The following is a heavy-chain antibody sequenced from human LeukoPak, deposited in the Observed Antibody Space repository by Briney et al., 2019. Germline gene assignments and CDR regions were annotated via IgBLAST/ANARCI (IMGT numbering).Heavy chain of an antibody. CDR2: ISWNSGSI. V-gene: IGHV3-9*02. D-gene: IGHD3-10*01. J-gene: IGHJ5*02. CDR3: VKGRWFGELLS. Sequence: GGSLRLSCTASGFTSDDYAMYWVRQAPGKGLEWVSGISWNSGSIACADSVKGRFTISRDNAKNSLYLQMNSLRAEDTALYYCVKGRWFGELLSWDQGTPVSVSS. CDR1: GFTSDDYA.